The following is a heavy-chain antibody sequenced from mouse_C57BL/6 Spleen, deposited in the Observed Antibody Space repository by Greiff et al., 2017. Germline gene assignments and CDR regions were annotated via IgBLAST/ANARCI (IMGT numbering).Heavy chain of an antibody. V-gene: IGHV1-69*01. J-gene: IGHJ1*03. CDR1: GYTFTSYW. CDR3: ARGGSYYWYFDV. CDR2: IDPSDSYT. Sequence: VQLQQPGAELVMPGASVKLSCKASGYTFTSYWMNWVKQRPGQGLEWIGEIDPSDSYTNYNQKFKGKSTLTVDKSYSTAYMPLSSLTSEDSVVYYGARGGSYYWYFDVWGTGTTVTVSS. D-gene: IGHD1-1*01.